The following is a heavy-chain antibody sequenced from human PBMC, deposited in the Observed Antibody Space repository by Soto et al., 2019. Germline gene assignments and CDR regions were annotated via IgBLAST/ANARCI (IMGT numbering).Heavy chain of an antibody. J-gene: IGHJ6*02. CDR2: IIPIFGTA. CDR1: GGTFSSYA. D-gene: IGHD6-6*01. Sequence: ASVKVSCKASGGTFSSYAISWVRQAPGQGLEWMGGIIPIFGTANYAQKFQGRVTITADESTSTAYMELSSLRSEDTAVYYCARYGPEQLVTRYYYYGIDVWGQGTTVTVYS. V-gene: IGHV1-69*13. CDR3: ARYGPEQLVTRYYYYGIDV.